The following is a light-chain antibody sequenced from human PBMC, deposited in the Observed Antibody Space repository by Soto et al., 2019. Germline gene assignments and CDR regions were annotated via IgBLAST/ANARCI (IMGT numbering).Light chain of an antibody. Sequence: DIQMTQSPSSLSASVGDRVTITCRASQGISNYLAWYQQKPGKVPKLLIYAASTLQSGVPSRFSGSGSGTEFTLTISSLQPEDVATYYCQKYNSAPTWTFGQGTMVEIK. V-gene: IGKV1-27*01. J-gene: IGKJ1*01. CDR2: AAS. CDR1: QGISNY. CDR3: QKYNSAPTWT.